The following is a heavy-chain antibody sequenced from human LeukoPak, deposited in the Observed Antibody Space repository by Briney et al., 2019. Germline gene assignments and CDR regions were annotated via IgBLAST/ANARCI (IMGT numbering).Heavy chain of an antibody. Sequence: GGSLRLSCAASGFTFSSYGMSWVRQAPGKGLEWVSAISGSGGSTYYADSVKGRFTISRDNSKNTLYLQMNSLRAEDTAVYYCAKDPGYYYGSGSPSHYWGQGTLVTVSS. J-gene: IGHJ4*02. CDR3: AKDPGYYYGSGSPSHY. V-gene: IGHV3-23*01. D-gene: IGHD3-10*01. CDR1: GFTFSSYG. CDR2: ISGSGGST.